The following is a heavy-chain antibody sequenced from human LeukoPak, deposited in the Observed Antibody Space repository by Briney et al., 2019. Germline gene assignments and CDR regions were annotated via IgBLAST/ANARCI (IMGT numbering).Heavy chain of an antibody. CDR1: GFTFDDYT. V-gene: IGHV3-43*01. Sequence: GGSLRLSCAASGFTFDDYTMHWARQAPGKGLEWVSLISWDGGSTYYADSVQGRFTISRDNSKNSLYLQMNSLRTEDTALYYCAKGRWIQSISGMDVWGQGTTVTVSS. D-gene: IGHD5-18*01. J-gene: IGHJ6*02. CDR2: ISWDGGST. CDR3: AKGRWIQSISGMDV.